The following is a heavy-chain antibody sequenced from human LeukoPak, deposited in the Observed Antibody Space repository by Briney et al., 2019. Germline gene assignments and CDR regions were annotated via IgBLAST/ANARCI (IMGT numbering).Heavy chain of an antibody. V-gene: IGHV4-39*01. D-gene: IGHD1-26*01. CDR2: MHYSGAT. CDR1: GASINNSPYY. CDR3: ARNDRGRPADY. Sequence: PSETLSLTCTASGASINNSPYYWAWIRQPPGKELEWTVSMHYSGATYYNPSLKSRVTISIDTSKNQFSLRLTSVTAADTAVFYCARNDRGRPADYWGQGTLVTVSS. J-gene: IGHJ4*02.